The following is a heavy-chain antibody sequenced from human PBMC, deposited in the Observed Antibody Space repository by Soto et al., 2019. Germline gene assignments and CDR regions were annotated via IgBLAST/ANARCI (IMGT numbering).Heavy chain of an antibody. J-gene: IGHJ4*02. CDR1: GYGFTTYG. Sequence: QGHLVQSGAEVKKPGASVKVSCKGSGYGFTTYGITWVRQAPGQGLEWMAWISAHNGNTNYAQKLQGRVTVTRDTSTSRVYMELRSLRSDDTAVYYCARGRYGDYWGQGALVTVSS. V-gene: IGHV1-18*01. CDR3: ARGRYGDY. D-gene: IGHD1-1*01. CDR2: ISAHNGNT.